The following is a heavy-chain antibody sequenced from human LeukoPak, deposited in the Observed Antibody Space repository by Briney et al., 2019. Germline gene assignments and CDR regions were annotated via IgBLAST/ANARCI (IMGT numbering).Heavy chain of an antibody. V-gene: IGHV3-21*01. Sequence: PGGSLRLSCAASGFTFSSYSMNWVRQAPGKGLEWVSSISSSSSYIYYADSVKGRFTISRDNAKNSLYLQMNSLRAEDTAVYYCARAFILPQTLHAFDIWGQGTMVTVSS. J-gene: IGHJ3*02. CDR1: GFTFSSYS. D-gene: IGHD3-3*02. CDR3: ARAFILPQTLHAFDI. CDR2: ISSSSSYI.